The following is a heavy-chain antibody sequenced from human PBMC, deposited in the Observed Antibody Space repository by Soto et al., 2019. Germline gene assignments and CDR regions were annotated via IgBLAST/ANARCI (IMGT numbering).Heavy chain of an antibody. CDR3: VRDTTRIRGMDV. Sequence: SETLSLTCTVSGASITRGGYYWTWVRQLPGRGLEWIGYTYYTGNTNYNPSLKSRLAISVDTSKNQFSLRLSSVTAADTALYYCVRDTTRIRGMDVWGPGTTVTV. CDR1: GASITRGGYY. D-gene: IGHD1-26*01. V-gene: IGHV4-31*03. J-gene: IGHJ6*02. CDR2: TYYTGNT.